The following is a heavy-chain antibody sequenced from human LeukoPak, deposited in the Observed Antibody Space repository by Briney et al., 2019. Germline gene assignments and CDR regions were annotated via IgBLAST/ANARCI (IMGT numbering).Heavy chain of an antibody. Sequence: GGSLRLSCAASGFTFSSYAMHWVRQAPGKGLEWVAVTSFDGNSKYYADSVAGRSTISRENSKNTLHLHLNSLRAEDTAVYFCARGDYKYMDVWGKGTTVTVSS. CDR2: TSFDGNSK. CDR1: GFTFSSYA. J-gene: IGHJ6*03. V-gene: IGHV3-30*01. CDR3: ARGDYKYMDV.